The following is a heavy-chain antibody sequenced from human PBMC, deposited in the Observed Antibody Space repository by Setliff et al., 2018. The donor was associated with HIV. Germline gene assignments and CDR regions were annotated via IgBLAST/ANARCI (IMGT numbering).Heavy chain of an antibody. CDR1: GGSISSYY. Sequence: PSETLSLTCTVSGGSISSYYWSWIRQPPGKGLEWLGYIYSSGSTNYNPSLKSRVTISVDTSKNQFSLKLYSVTAADTAVYYCARAYFGSGIYYWGQGTLVTVSS. CDR2: IYSSGST. J-gene: IGHJ4*02. V-gene: IGHV4-4*09. D-gene: IGHD3-10*01. CDR3: ARAYFGSGIYY.